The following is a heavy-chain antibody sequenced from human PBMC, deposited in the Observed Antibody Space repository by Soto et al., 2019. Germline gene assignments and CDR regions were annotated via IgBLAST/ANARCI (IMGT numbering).Heavy chain of an antibody. CDR3: AKDPAIAVAGTVRDY. Sequence: GGSLKLSCAASGFTFSSYAMSWVRQAPGKGLEWVSAISGSGGSTYYADSVKGRFTISRDNSKNTLYLQMNSLRAEDTAVYYCAKDPAIAVAGTVRDYWGQGTLVTVSS. V-gene: IGHV3-23*01. CDR1: GFTFSSYA. CDR2: ISGSGGST. J-gene: IGHJ4*02. D-gene: IGHD6-19*01.